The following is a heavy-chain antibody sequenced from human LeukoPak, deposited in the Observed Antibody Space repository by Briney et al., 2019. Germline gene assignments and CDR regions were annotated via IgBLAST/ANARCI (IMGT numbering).Heavy chain of an antibody. CDR3: ARSLWGPDSSVYIIDY. Sequence: SETLSLTCTVSGGSISSGDYYWSWIRQPPGKGLEWIGYIYYSGSTYYNPSLKSRVTISVDTSKNQFSLKLSSVTAADTAVYYCARSLWGPDSSVYIIDYGGKEPRVTVSS. J-gene: IGHJ4*02. CDR2: IYYSGST. CDR1: GGSISSGDYY. V-gene: IGHV4-30-4*01. D-gene: IGHD3-22*01.